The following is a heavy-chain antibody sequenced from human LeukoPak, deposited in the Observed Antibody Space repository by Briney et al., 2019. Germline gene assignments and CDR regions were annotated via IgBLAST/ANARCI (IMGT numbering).Heavy chain of an antibody. CDR1: GYTFTSYY. CDR3: AREYYYGSGSYYTKELDY. V-gene: IGHV1-2*02. CDR2: INPSGGST. D-gene: IGHD3-10*01. J-gene: IGHJ4*02. Sequence: ASVKVSCKASGYTFTSYYMHWVRQAPGQGLEWMGIINPSGGSTNYAQKFQGRVTMTRDTSISTAYMELSRLRSDDTAVYYCAREYYYGSGSYYTKELDYWGQGTLVTVSS.